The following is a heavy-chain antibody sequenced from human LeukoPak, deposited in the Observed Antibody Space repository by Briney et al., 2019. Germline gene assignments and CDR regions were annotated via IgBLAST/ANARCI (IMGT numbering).Heavy chain of an antibody. CDR1: GFTFSSYA. J-gene: IGHJ4*02. D-gene: IGHD3-10*01. Sequence: GGSLRLSCAASGFTFSSYAMSWVRQAPGKGLEWVSSITISGATTYYADSAKGRLTISRDNSKTTLYLQMISLRAEDTAVYYCATYGSGSYYRKAFDYWGQGTLVTVSS. CDR2: ITISGATT. V-gene: IGHV3-23*01. CDR3: ATYGSGSYYRKAFDY.